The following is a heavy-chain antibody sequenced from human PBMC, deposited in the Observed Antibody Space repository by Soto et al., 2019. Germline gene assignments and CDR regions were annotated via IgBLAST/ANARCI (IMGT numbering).Heavy chain of an antibody. CDR2: IYYSGST. D-gene: IGHD3-10*01. CDR3: ARLVRGVIITGAYYFDY. CDR1: GGSISSSSYY. V-gene: IGHV4-39*01. Sequence: QLQLQESGPGLVKPSETLSLTCTVSGGSISSSSYYWGWIRQPPGKGLEWIGSIYYSGSTYYNPSLKSRVTISVDTSKNQFSLKLSSVTAAVTAVYYCARLVRGVIITGAYYFDYWGQGTLVTVSS. J-gene: IGHJ4*02.